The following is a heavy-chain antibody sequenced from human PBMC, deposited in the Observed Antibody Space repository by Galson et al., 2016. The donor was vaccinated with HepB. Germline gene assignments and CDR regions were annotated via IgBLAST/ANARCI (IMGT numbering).Heavy chain of an antibody. Sequence: LRLSCAASGFSFSHYWMSWVRQAPGKGLEYVATISDDGNEKYYVDSVRGRFTISRDNAKNSLDLQMNSLRVDDTAVYYCASNNRGWGQGTLVTVSS. J-gene: IGHJ1*01. CDR3: ASNNRG. V-gene: IGHV3-7*03. CDR2: ISDDGNEK. D-gene: IGHD3-10*01. CDR1: GFSFSHYW.